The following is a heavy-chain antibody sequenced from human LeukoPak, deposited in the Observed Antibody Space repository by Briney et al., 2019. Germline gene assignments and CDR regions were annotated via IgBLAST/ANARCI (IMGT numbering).Heavy chain of an antibody. CDR1: GGSISSSSYY. J-gene: IGHJ5*02. CDR2: IYYSGRT. D-gene: IGHD6-13*01. V-gene: IGHV4-39*07. Sequence: SETLSLTCSVSGGSISSSSYYWGWIRQPPGKGLEWIGSIYYSGRTYYNPSLKSRVTMSVDTSKNQFSLKLSSVTAADTAVYYCARDLRAGSSWNPWGQGTLVTVSS. CDR3: ARDLRAGSSWNP.